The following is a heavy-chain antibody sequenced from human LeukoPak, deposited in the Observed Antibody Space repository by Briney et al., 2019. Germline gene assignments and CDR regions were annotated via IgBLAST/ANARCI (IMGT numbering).Heavy chain of an antibody. J-gene: IGHJ4*02. CDR2: ISGSGGST. CDR3: AKDNSGSYSHGNDY. V-gene: IGHV3-23*01. D-gene: IGHD1-26*01. Sequence: GGSLRLSCAASGFTFSSYAMSWVCQAPGKGLEWVSAISGSGGSTYYADSVKGRFTISRDNSKNTLYLQMNSLRAEDTAVYYCAKDNSGSYSHGNDYWGQGTLVTVSS. CDR1: GFTFSSYA.